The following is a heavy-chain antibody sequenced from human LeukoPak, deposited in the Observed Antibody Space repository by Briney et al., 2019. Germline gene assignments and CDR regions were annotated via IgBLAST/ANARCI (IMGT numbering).Heavy chain of an antibody. CDR2: INHSGST. J-gene: IGHJ4*02. Sequence: PSETLSLTCAVCGGSFSGYYWSWIRQPPGKGLEWIGEINHSGSTNYNPSLKSRVTISVDTSKNQFSLKLSSVTAADTAVYYCASSGYDYVVDYWGQGTLVTVSS. CDR1: GGSFSGYY. CDR3: ASSGYDYVVDY. D-gene: IGHD5-12*01. V-gene: IGHV4-34*01.